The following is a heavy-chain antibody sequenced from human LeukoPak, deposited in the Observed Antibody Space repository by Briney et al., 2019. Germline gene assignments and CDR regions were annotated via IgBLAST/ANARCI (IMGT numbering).Heavy chain of an antibody. CDR3: ARGRWIAVAGPTEYYFDY. J-gene: IGHJ4*02. V-gene: IGHV3-30-3*01. CDR1: GFTFSSYA. CDR2: ISYDGSNK. D-gene: IGHD6-19*01. Sequence: GGSLRLSCAASGFTFSSYAMHWVRQAPGKGLEWVAVISYDGSNKYYADSVKGRFTISRDNSKNTLYLQMNSLRAEDTAVYYCARGRWIAVAGPTEYYFDYWGQGTLVTVSS.